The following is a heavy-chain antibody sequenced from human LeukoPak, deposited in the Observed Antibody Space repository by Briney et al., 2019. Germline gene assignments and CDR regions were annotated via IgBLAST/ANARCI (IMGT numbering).Heavy chain of an antibody. V-gene: IGHV4-61*02. J-gene: IGHJ3*02. CDR2: IYTSGST. CDR1: GGSISSGSYY. CDR3: ARDVGRNQLADDAFHI. D-gene: IGHD6-13*01. Sequence: SETLSLTWTVSGGSISSGSYYWSWIRQPAGKGLEWIGRIYTSGSTNYNPSLKSRVTISVDKSKNQFSLKLSSVTAADTAVYYCARDVGRNQLADDAFHIWGQGTMVTVSS.